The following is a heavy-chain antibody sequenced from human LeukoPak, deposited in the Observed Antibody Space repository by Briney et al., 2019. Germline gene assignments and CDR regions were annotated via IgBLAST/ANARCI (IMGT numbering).Heavy chain of an antibody. V-gene: IGHV4-34*01. D-gene: IGHD3-16*01. J-gene: IGHJ2*01. Sequence: SETLSLACAVYGGSFSGYYWSWIRQPPGKGLEWIGEINHSGSTNYNPSLKSRVTISVDTSKNQFSLKLSSVTAADTAVYYCAGMASVGDPPPWYFDLWGRGTLVTVSS. CDR3: AGMASVGDPPPWYFDL. CDR1: GGSFSGYY. CDR2: INHSGST.